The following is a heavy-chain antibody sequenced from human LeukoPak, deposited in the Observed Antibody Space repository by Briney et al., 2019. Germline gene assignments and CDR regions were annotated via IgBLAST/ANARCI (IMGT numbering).Heavy chain of an antibody. D-gene: IGHD2-2*01. CDR3: AGSSIVVVPAAIPYYYYGMDV. Sequence: SVKVSCKASGYTFTYRYLHWVRQAPGQALEWMGWITPFNGNTNYAQKFQDRVTITRDRSMSTAYMELSSLRSEDTAMYYCAGSSIVVVPAAIPYYYYGMDVWGQGTTVTVSS. CDR2: ITPFNGNT. J-gene: IGHJ6*02. CDR1: GYTFTYRY. V-gene: IGHV1-45*02.